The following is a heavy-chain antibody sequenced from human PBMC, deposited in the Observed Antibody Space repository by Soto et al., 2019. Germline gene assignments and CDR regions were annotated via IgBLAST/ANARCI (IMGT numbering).Heavy chain of an antibody. CDR3: ARDDATYCGGDCYRYFYYGMDV. CDR1: GGPFSNHA. V-gene: IGHV1-69*13. J-gene: IGHJ6*02. D-gene: IGHD2-21*02. CDR2: IIPMFPTA. Sequence: GXSVKGACKAAGGPFSNHAVSWVRQAPGQGLEWVGGIIPMFPTADYAQRFQCRVTITADDSTTTVYMELSGLRSEDTAMYYCARDDATYCGGDCYRYFYYGMDVWGQGTTVTVSS.